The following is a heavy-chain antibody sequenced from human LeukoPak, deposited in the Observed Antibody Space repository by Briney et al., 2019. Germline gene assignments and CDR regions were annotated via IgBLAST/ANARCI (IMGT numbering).Heavy chain of an antibody. V-gene: IGHV3-23*01. CDR1: GFSLSISS. CDR3: AREQRAESDTLLIFVDR. J-gene: IGHJ4*02. D-gene: IGHD2-21*01. CDR2: ISGEDT. Sequence: GGSLRLSCVASGFSLSISSMAWVRQAPGKGLEWISAISGEDTFYANSVKGRFTISRDDSQSTLSLQMDSLRPDDTSIYYCAREQRAESDTLLIFVDRWGQGTLVTIPS.